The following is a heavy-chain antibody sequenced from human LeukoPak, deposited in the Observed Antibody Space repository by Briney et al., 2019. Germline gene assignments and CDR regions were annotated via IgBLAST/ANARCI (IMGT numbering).Heavy chain of an antibody. Sequence: PGGSLSLSCAASGFPFSYYAMTWVRQAPGKGLEWVSAISGSGGRTYYADSVKGRFTISRDNAKNSLYLQMNSLRAEDTAVYYCAELGITMIGGVWGKGTTVTISS. CDR3: AELGITMIGGV. CDR1: GFPFSYYA. J-gene: IGHJ6*04. CDR2: ISGSGGRT. V-gene: IGHV3-23*01. D-gene: IGHD3-10*02.